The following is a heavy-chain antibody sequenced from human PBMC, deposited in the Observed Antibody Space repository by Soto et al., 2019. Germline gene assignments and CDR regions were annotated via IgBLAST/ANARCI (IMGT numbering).Heavy chain of an antibody. CDR2: IWYDGSNK. Sequence: QVQLVESGGGVAQPGRSLRLSCAASGFTFSTYGMHWVRQAPGKGLEWVAVIWYDGSNKYYADSVKGRFTISRETSKNRLYLQMNSLRAEATAVYYCARDADYGDYVGGFDPWGQGTLVTVSS. CDR1: GFTFSTYG. D-gene: IGHD4-17*01. CDR3: ARDADYGDYVGGFDP. J-gene: IGHJ5*02. V-gene: IGHV3-33*01.